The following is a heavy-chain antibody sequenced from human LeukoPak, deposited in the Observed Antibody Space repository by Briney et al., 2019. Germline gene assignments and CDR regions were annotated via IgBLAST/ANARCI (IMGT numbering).Heavy chain of an antibody. J-gene: IGHJ4*02. CDR3: ARGVATINFDY. V-gene: IGHV4-61*02. CDR2: IYTSGST. CDR1: GGSISSGSHY. D-gene: IGHD5-24*01. Sequence: SQTRSLTCTVSGGSISSGSHYWSWIRQPAGKGLEWIGRIYTSGSTNYNPSLKSRVTISVDRSKNQFSLKLSSVTAADTAVYYCARGVATINFDYWGQGTLVTVSS.